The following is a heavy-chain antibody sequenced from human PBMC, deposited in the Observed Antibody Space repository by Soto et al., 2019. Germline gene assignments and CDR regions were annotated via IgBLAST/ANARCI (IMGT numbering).Heavy chain of an antibody. CDR3: ARDALTYYDFLSGYYPYYYYGIDV. Sequence: ASVKVSCKASGYTFTSYYMHWVRQAPGQGLEWMGIINPSGGSTSYAQKFQGRVTMTRDTSTSTVYMELSSLRSEDTAVYYCARDALTYYDFLSGYYPYYYYGIDVRAQGTTVTGSS. CDR2: INPSGGST. J-gene: IGHJ6*02. D-gene: IGHD3-3*01. CDR1: GYTFTSYY. V-gene: IGHV1-46*01.